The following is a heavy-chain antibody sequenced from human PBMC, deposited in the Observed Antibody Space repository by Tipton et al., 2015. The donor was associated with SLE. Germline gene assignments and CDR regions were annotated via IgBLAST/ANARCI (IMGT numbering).Heavy chain of an antibody. Sequence: TLSLTCTVSGGSISSYYWSWIRQPPGKGLEWIGYIYYSGSTNYNPSLKSRVTISVDTSKNQFSLKLSSVTAADTAVYYCARVTGEDYDAFDIWGQGTMVTVSS. CDR2: IYYSGST. V-gene: IGHV4-59*01. J-gene: IGHJ3*02. CDR1: GGSISSYY. D-gene: IGHD7-27*01. CDR3: ARVTGEDYDAFDI.